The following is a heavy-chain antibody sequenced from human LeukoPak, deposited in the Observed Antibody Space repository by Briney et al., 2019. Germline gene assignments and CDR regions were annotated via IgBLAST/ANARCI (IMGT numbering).Heavy chain of an antibody. J-gene: IGHJ4*02. D-gene: IGHD3-3*01. V-gene: IGHV3-7*01. Sequence: GGSLRLSCAASGFTFSSYWMSWVRQAPGKGLEWVANIKQDGSEKYYVDSVKGRFTISRDNAKNSLYLQMNSLRAEDTAVYYCARDTYYDFWSGYYSGGLDYWGQGTLVTVFS. CDR1: GFTFSSYW. CDR2: IKQDGSEK. CDR3: ARDTYYDFWSGYYSGGLDY.